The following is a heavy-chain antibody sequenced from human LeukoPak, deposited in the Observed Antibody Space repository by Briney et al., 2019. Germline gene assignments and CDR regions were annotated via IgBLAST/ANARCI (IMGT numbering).Heavy chain of an antibody. CDR2: IWYDGSNK. Sequence: PGGSLRLSCAASGFTFSSYGMHWVRQAPGKGLEWVAVIWYDGSNKYYADSVKGRFTISRDNSKNTLYLQMNSLRAEDTAVYHCASDSPHYGMDVWGQGTTVTVSS. CDR1: GFTFSSYG. J-gene: IGHJ6*02. V-gene: IGHV3-33*01. CDR3: ASDSPHYGMDV.